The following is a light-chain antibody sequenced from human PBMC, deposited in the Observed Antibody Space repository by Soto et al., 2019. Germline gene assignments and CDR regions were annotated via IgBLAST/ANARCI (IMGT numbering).Light chain of an antibody. CDR2: DVS. CDR1: SRDVGGYSY. V-gene: IGLV2-11*01. J-gene: IGLJ1*01. Sequence: QSALTQPRSVSGSPGQSVTISCTGTSRDVGGYSYVSWYQQHPGKAPKLMIYDVSKRPSGVPDRFSGSKSGNTASLTISGLQAEDEADYYCNSYTRFSTYVFGTGTKVTVL. CDR3: NSYTRFSTYV.